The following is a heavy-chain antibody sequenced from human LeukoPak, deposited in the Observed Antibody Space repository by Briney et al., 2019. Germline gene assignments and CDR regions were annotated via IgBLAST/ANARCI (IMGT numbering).Heavy chain of an antibody. CDR1: GFTFSTYA. CDR3: TKSPFSGSYRFED. J-gene: IGHJ4*02. D-gene: IGHD1-26*01. Sequence: GGSLRLSCVASGFTFSTYAMSWVRQAPGQGLEWVSVISGSGVTTYYADSVKGRFSISRANSKNTLWLQMSSLRAEDTAEYFCTKSPFSGSYRFEDWGQGTLVTVSS. CDR2: ISGSGVTT. V-gene: IGHV3-23*01.